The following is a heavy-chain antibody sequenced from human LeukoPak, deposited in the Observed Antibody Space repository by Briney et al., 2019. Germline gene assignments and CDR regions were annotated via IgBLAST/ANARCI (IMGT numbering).Heavy chain of an antibody. V-gene: IGHV3-48*02. CDR1: GFTFSIYS. CDR3: ARDRAGELNAFDI. Sequence: GGSLRLSCAASGFTFSIYSMNWVSQAPGKGLEWVSYISSGSSAIHYADSVKGRFTISRDNAKNSLYLQMNSLRDEDTAVYYCARDRAGELNAFDIWGQGTMVTVSS. J-gene: IGHJ3*02. D-gene: IGHD3-16*01. CDR2: ISSGSSAI.